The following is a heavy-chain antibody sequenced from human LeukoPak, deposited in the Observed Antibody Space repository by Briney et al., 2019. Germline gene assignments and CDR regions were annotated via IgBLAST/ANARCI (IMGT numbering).Heavy chain of an antibody. Sequence: GGSLRLSCAASGFTFSSYWMSWVRQAPGKGLEWVANIKQDGSEKYYVDSVKGRFTISRDNAKNSLYLQMNSLRAEDTAVYYCASEYSYGLGYYYYYYMDVWGKGTTVTVSS. D-gene: IGHD5-18*01. V-gene: IGHV3-7*01. CDR1: GFTFSSYW. CDR2: IKQDGSEK. CDR3: ASEYSYGLGYYYYYYMDV. J-gene: IGHJ6*03.